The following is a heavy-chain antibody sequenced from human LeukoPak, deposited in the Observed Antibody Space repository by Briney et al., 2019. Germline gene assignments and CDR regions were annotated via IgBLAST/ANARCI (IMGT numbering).Heavy chain of an antibody. Sequence: GGSLRLSCAASGFTFSSYSMNWVRQAPGKGLEWVSSISSSSSYIYYADSVKGRFIISRDNAKNSLYLQMNSLRAEDTAVYYCARARGVPSWFDPWGQGTLVTVSS. J-gene: IGHJ5*02. CDR1: GFTFSSYS. CDR2: ISSSSSYI. D-gene: IGHD3-10*01. CDR3: ARARGVPSWFDP. V-gene: IGHV3-21*01.